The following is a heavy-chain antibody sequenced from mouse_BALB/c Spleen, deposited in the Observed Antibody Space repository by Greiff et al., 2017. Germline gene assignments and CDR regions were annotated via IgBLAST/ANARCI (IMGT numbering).Heavy chain of an antibody. CDR3: ARPSFYYDYDEAY. J-gene: IGHJ3*01. CDR2: IDPENGNT. Sequence: EVQLQQSGAELVRPGALVKLSCKASGFNIKDYYMHWVKQRPEQGLEWIGWIDPENGNTIYDPKFQGKASITADTSSNTAYLQLSSLTSEDTAVYYCARPSFYYDYDEAYWGQGTLVTVSA. CDR1: GFNIKDYY. D-gene: IGHD2-4*01. V-gene: IGHV14-1*02.